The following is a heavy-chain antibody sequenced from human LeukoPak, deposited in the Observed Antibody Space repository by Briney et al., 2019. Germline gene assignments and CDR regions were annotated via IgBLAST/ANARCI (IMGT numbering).Heavy chain of an antibody. V-gene: IGHV3-48*03. CDR2: ISSSGFTI. D-gene: IGHD4-17*01. J-gene: IGHJ4*02. Sequence: GGSLRLSCAASGFTFSSYEMNWVRQAPGKGLEWVSCISSSGFTIYYADSVKGRFTISRDNAKNSLYLQMNSLRAEDTAVYYCAGGDYGDYGSDYWGQGTLVTVSS. CDR1: GFTFSSYE. CDR3: AGGDYGDYGSDY.